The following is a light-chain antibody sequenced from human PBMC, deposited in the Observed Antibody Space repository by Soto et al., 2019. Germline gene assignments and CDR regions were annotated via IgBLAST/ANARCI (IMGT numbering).Light chain of an antibody. CDR2: EAS. J-gene: IGKJ1*01. Sequence: ILLTQSPGTLSLSPGERATLSCRASQSVSNNYLAWYQQKPGKAPRLLIYEASNRTTGIPARFSGSGSGTDFTLTISSLEPEDFAVYYCQQRSNWPRTFGQGTKVDIK. V-gene: IGKV3-11*01. CDR1: QSVSNNY. CDR3: QQRSNWPRT.